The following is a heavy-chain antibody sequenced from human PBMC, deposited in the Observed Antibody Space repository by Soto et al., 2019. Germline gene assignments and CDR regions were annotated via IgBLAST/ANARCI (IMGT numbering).Heavy chain of an antibody. CDR3: AVRGVQLWYYGMDV. CDR1: GGSFSGYY. V-gene: IGHV4-34*01. D-gene: IGHD5-18*01. Sequence: SETLSLTCAVYGGSFSGYYWSWIRQPPGKGLEWIGEINHSGSTNYNPSLKSRVTISVDTSKNQFSLKLSSVTAADTAVYYCAVRGVQLWYYGMDVWGQGTTVTIS. CDR2: INHSGST. J-gene: IGHJ6*02.